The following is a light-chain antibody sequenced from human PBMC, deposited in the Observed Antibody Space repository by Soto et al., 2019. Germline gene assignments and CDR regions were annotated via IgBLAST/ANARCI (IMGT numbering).Light chain of an antibody. CDR2: EV. CDR3: SSYAGSGNWV. CDR1: SSDVGGYNS. Sequence: SALTQPPSASGSPGQSVTISCTGASSDVGGYNSVSWYQQHPGKAPKLILSEVNAGVPDRFSGSKSGNTASLTVSGLQAEDEAYYYCSSYAGSGNWVFGGGTKLTVL. J-gene: IGLJ3*02. V-gene: IGLV2-8*01.